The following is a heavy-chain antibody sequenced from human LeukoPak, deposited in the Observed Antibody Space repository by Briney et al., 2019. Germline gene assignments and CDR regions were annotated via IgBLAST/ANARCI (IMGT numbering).Heavy chain of an antibody. J-gene: IGHJ4*02. CDR2: IYHSGST. CDR1: GGSISSGGYY. CDR3: VRENTLVRGTRNPFDY. Sequence: SQTLSLTCTVSGGSISSGGYYWSWIRQPPGKGLEWIGYIYHSGSTYYNPSLKSRVTISVDRSKNQLSLQLNFVTPEDTAVYYCVRENTLVRGTRNPFDYWGRGTLVTVSS. V-gene: IGHV4-30-2*01. D-gene: IGHD3-10*01.